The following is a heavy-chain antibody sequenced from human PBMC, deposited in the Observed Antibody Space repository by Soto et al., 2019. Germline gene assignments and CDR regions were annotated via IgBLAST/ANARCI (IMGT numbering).Heavy chain of an antibody. D-gene: IGHD3-3*01. CDR1: GASIITGNFY. V-gene: IGHV4-39*01. CDR3: AKLSEGPGYDFWSGYYDYYYYYGMDV. J-gene: IGHJ6*02. Sequence: PSETLSLTCTVSGASIITGNFYWAWIRQSPGTGLEWMGSICFGRDTYFNPSLKSRLTISADTSKNQFSLNLNSVTAADTAVYYCAKLSEGPGYDFWSGYYDYYYYYGMDVWGQGTTVTVSS. CDR2: ICFGRDT.